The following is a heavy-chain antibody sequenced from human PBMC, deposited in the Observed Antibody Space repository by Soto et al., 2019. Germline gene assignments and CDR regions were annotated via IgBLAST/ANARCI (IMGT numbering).Heavy chain of an antibody. CDR1: GGSVSGGNYY. J-gene: IGHJ6*02. Sequence: PSETLSLTCTVSGGSVSGGNYYWSWIRQPPGKGLEWIGFIYYTGSSSYNPSLKSRVTMSLDKSNNQFSLKLTSVTAADTAVYYCARLILTGYYLPDYYYGMDVWGQGTKVTVSS. D-gene: IGHD3-9*01. CDR2: IYYTGSS. CDR3: ARLILTGYYLPDYYYGMDV. V-gene: IGHV4-61*01.